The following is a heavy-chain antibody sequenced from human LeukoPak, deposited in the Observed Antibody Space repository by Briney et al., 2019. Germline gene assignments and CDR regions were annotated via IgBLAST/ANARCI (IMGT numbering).Heavy chain of an antibody. CDR1: GFNFRDYG. D-gene: IGHD6-19*01. V-gene: IGHV3-30*02. CDR3: AKVTPRGAVAEYYFDY. J-gene: IGHJ4*02. CDR2: IRSDGSDK. Sequence: QTGGSLRLSCAASGFNFRDYGMHWVRRTPGKGLEWVAFIRSDGSDKYYADSVKGRFTISRDNSKNTLYLQMNSLRAEDTAVYYCAKVTPRGAVAEYYFDYWGQGTLVTVSS.